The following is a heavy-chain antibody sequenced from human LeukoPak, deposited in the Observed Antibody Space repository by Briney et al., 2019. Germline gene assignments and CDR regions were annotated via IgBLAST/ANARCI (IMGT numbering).Heavy chain of an antibody. V-gene: IGHV3-49*04. J-gene: IGHJ4*02. Sequence: PGGSLRLSCTASGFTFGDYAMSWVRQAPGKGLEWVGFIRSKAYGGTTEYAASVKGRFTISRDDSKSIAYLQMNSLKTEDTAVYYCTGGLGWGRNLFDYWGQGTLVTVSS. D-gene: IGHD3-16*01. CDR2: IRSKAYGGTT. CDR1: GFTFGDYA. CDR3: TGGLGWGRNLFDY.